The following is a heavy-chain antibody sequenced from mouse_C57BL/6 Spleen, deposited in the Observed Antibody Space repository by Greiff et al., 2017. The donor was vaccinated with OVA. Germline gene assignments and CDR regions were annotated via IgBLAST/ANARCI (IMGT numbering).Heavy chain of an antibody. CDR1: GFTFSSYA. D-gene: IGHD2-5*01. Sequence: EVQVVESGGGLVKPGGSLKLSCAASGFTFSSYAMSWVRQTPEKRLEWVATISDGGSYTYYPDNVKGRFTISRDNAKNNLYLQMSHLKSEDTAMYYCARDSNYRYFDYWGQGTTLTVSS. V-gene: IGHV5-4*01. CDR3: ARDSNYRYFDY. CDR2: ISDGGSYT. J-gene: IGHJ2*01.